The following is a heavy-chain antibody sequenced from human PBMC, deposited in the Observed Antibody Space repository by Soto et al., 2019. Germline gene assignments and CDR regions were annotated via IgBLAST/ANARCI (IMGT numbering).Heavy chain of an antibody. CDR3: VRDLNYKFFFDL. Sequence: EGQVVESGGDLVQPGDSLTISCAASGFTFSTYAMSWVRQAPGKGLEWVSGIHKTGTITFYADSVKGRFTISRDNSKNTLCLHMRSLRDGDTAVYYCVRDLNYKFFFDLWGQGTLVTVSS. CDR2: IHKTGTIT. CDR1: GFTFSTYA. D-gene: IGHD3-10*01. V-gene: IGHV3-23*05. J-gene: IGHJ4*02.